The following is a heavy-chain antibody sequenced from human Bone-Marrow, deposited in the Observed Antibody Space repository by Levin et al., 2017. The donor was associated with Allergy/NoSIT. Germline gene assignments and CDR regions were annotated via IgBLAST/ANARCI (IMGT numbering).Heavy chain of an antibody. J-gene: IGHJ4*02. D-gene: IGHD3-22*01. CDR3: ACTTYYYDSSGSAFGY. V-gene: IGHV6-1*01. CDR1: GDSVSSTSAA. CDR2: TYYRSKWYN. Sequence: SQTLSLTCAISGDSVSSTSAAWNWIRQSPSRGLEWLGRTYYRSKWYNDYAVSVKSRITINPDTSKNQFSLQLNSVTPEDTAVYYCACTTYYYDSSGSAFGYWGQGTLVTVSS.